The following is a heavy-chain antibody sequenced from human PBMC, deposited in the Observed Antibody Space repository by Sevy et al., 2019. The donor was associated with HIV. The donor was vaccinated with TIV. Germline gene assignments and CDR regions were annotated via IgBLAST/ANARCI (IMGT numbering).Heavy chain of an antibody. V-gene: IGHV3-11*01. CDR1: GFTFSDYY. D-gene: IGHD1-1*01. CDR3: AREDWNDVIDY. J-gene: IGHJ4*02. Sequence: GGSLRLSCAASGFTFSDYYMSWIRQAPGKGLEWVSYISSSGGSTIYYADSVKGRFTISRENAKNSLYLQMNSLRAEDTAVYYCAREDWNDVIDYWGQGTLVTVSS. CDR2: ISSSGGSTI.